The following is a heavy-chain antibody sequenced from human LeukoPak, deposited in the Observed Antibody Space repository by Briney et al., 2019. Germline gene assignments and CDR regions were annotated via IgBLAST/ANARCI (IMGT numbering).Heavy chain of an antibody. Sequence: ASVKVSCKASGYTFTGYYIHWVRQAPGQGLEWMGWINPNSGATYYAQKFQGRVTMARDTSISTAYMELSRLTSDDTAVYYCAREEGNGYYDYWGQGTMVTVSS. J-gene: IGHJ4*02. D-gene: IGHD5-24*01. CDR2: INPNSGAT. CDR1: GYTFTGYY. V-gene: IGHV1-2*02. CDR3: AREEGNGYYDY.